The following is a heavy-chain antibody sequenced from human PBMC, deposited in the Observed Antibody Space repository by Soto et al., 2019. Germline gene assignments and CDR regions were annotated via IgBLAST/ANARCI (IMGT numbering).Heavy chain of an antibody. CDR2: IYYSGST. J-gene: IGHJ6*02. Sequence: SETLSLTCTVSGGSISSGDYYWSWIRQPPGKGLEWIGYIYYSGSTYCNPSLKSRVTISVDTSKNQFSLKLSSVTAADTAVYYCARAPYCGSTNCGNYYYYGMDVWGQGTTVTV. V-gene: IGHV4-30-4*01. CDR1: GGSISSGDYY. D-gene: IGHD2-2*01. CDR3: ARAPYCGSTNCGNYYYYGMDV.